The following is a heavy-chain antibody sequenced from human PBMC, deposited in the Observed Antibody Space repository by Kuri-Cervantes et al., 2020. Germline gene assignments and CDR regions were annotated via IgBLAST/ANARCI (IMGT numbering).Heavy chain of an antibody. CDR2: IIPIFGTA. Sequence: SVKVSCKASGYTFTSYGISWVRQAPGQGLEWMGGIIPIFGTANYAQKFQGRVTITADESTSTAYMELSSLRPEDTAVYYCARSGQGPGGAFDIWGQGTMVTVSS. CDR1: GYTFTSYG. J-gene: IGHJ3*02. V-gene: IGHV1-69*13. CDR3: ARSGQGPGGAFDI.